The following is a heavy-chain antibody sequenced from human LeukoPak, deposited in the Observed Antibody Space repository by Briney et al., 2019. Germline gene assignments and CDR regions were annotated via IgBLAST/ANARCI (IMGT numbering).Heavy chain of an antibody. V-gene: IGHV4-59*01. CDR2: IYYSGST. J-gene: IGHJ3*02. CDR3: ARVVTMVRGVKAGAFDI. CDR1: GGSISSYH. D-gene: IGHD3-10*01. Sequence: SETLSLTCTVSGGSISSYHWSWIRQPPGKGLEWIGYIYYSGSTNYNPSLKSRVTISVDTSKNQFSLKLSSVTAADTAVYYCARVVTMVRGVKAGAFDIWGQGTMVTVSS.